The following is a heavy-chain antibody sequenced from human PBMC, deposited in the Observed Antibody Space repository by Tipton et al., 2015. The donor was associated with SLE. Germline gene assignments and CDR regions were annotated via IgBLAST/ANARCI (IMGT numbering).Heavy chain of an antibody. CDR2: IDYSGRT. V-gene: IGHV4-39*07. CDR3: ARRTSGYAPDY. Sequence: TLSLTCTVSGGSITSSGFYWGWFRQPPGKGLEWIGSIDYSGRTYYTPSLTSQVTISVDTSKNQFSLKLSSVTAADTAFYYGARRTSGYAPDYWGQGTLVTVSS. J-gene: IGHJ4*02. D-gene: IGHD5-12*01. CDR1: GGSITSSGFY.